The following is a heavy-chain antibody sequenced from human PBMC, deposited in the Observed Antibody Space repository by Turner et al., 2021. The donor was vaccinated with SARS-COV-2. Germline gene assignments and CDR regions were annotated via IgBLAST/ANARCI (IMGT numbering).Heavy chain of an antibody. CDR3: AKDSSSWFYFDY. J-gene: IGHJ4*02. D-gene: IGHD6-13*01. V-gene: IGHV3-33*06. CDR2: IWYDGSNK. CDR1: GFTFSSYD. Sequence: QVQLVESGGGVVQPGRSLRLSCAASGFTFSSYDMHWVRQAPGKGLEWVAVIWYDGSNKYYADSVKGRFTISRDNSKNTLYLQMNSLRAEDTAVYYCAKDSSSWFYFDYWGQGTLVTVSS.